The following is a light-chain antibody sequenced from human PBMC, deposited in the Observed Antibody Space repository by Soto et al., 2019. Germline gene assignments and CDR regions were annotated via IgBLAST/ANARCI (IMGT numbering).Light chain of an antibody. Sequence: QSVLTQPPSVSGAPGQRVTISCTGSNSNIGSGHAAQWYQQPPGTTPKLLIYDNNRRPSGVPVRFSGSRSGTSASLAITGLHAEDEADYYCQSYDNDLSVVFSGGTKLTVL. V-gene: IGLV1-40*01. CDR3: QSYDNDLSVV. CDR1: NSNIGSGHA. J-gene: IGLJ2*01. CDR2: DNN.